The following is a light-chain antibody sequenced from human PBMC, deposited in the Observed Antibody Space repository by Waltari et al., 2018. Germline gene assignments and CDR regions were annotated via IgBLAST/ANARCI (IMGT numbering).Light chain of an antibody. CDR3: YSTDNSGHGV. J-gene: IGLJ3*02. Sequence: SYELTQPPSVSMSPGQTARITCSGEALPKKFASWFQQKSGQAPVLVMYEDNKRPSGIPQKFSGSSSGTVATLTISGAQLEYEADYYCYSTDNSGHGVFGGGTKVTVL. CDR2: EDN. V-gene: IGLV3-10*01. CDR1: ALPKKF.